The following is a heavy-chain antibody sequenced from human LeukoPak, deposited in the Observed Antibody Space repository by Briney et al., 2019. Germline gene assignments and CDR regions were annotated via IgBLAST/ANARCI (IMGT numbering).Heavy chain of an antibody. V-gene: IGHV3-66*01. CDR1: GFTVSSNY. J-gene: IGHJ4*02. D-gene: IGHD5-12*01. CDR3: ARGMGGYGGYDY. CDR2: IYSGGSS. Sequence: SGGSLRLSCAASGFTVSSNYMSWVRQAPGKGLEWVSAIYSGGSSYYTDSVKGRFTISRDNSKNTVYLQMNSLRVEDTAVYYCARGMGGYGGYDYWGQGTLVTVSS.